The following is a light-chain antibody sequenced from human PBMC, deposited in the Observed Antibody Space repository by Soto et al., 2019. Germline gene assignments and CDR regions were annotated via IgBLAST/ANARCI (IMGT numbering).Light chain of an antibody. V-gene: IGLV1-40*01. CDR3: QSYDSSLSVSV. CDR2: GNS. J-gene: IGLJ2*01. CDR1: SSNIGAGYD. Sequence: QSVLTQPPSVSGAPGQRVTISCTGSSSNIGAGYDVHWYQQLPGTAPKLLIYGNSNRPSGVPDRFSGSKSGTSASLSINGLQAEDEADYYCQSYDSSLSVSVFGGGTKLTVL.